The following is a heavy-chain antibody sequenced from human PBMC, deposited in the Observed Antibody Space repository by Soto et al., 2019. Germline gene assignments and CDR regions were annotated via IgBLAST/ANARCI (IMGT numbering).Heavy chain of an antibody. D-gene: IGHD3-10*01. CDR3: AKAHDAPRGYFDN. CDR1: GFTFSVSA. Sequence: GGSLRLSCAASGFTFSVSALHWVRHPSGRGLEWVGRIRSRGNNYATAYAASMDGRFTISRDDSKNTAYLQLNSLTTEDTAVYYCAKAHDAPRGYFDNWGQGTQVTVSS. CDR2: IRSRGNNYAT. J-gene: IGHJ4*02. V-gene: IGHV3-73*01.